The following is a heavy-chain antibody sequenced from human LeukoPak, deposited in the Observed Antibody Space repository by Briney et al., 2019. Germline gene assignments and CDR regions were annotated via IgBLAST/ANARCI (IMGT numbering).Heavy chain of an antibody. J-gene: IGHJ4*02. Sequence: GASVKVSCKASGYTFTGYYMHWVRQAPGQGLEWMGWINPNSGGTNYAQKFQGRVTMTGDTSISTAYMELSRLRSDDTAVYYCARWPRIVGATFPLDYWGQGTLVTVSS. CDR3: ARWPRIVGATFPLDY. D-gene: IGHD1-26*01. V-gene: IGHV1-2*02. CDR2: INPNSGGT. CDR1: GYTFTGYY.